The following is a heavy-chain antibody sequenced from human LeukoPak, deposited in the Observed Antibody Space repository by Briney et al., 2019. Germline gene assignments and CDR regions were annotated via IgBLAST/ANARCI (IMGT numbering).Heavy chain of an antibody. CDR3: ARSKSAVPAAMMDAFDI. Sequence: GGSLRLSCEASGFTFSNFAMHWVRQAPGKGLEYVSGISNNGGSTHYAKSVKGRFIISRDNYKNTLYLQMGSLRAEDMAVYYCARSKSAVPAAMMDAFDIWGQGTMVTVSS. CDR1: GFTFSNFA. D-gene: IGHD2-2*01. J-gene: IGHJ3*02. CDR2: ISNNGGST. V-gene: IGHV3-64*01.